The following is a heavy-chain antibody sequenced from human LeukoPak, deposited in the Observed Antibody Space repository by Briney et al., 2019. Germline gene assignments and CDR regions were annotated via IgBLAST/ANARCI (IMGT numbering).Heavy chain of an antibody. CDR2: INPNSGGT. CDR1: GYTFTGYY. Sequence: ASVEVSCKASGYTFTGYYMHWVRQAPGQGLEWMGWINPNSGGTNYAQKFQGRVTMTRDTSISTAYMELSRLRSDDTAVYYCARDLTTAMVTSDYWGQGTLVTVSS. V-gene: IGHV1-2*02. J-gene: IGHJ4*02. D-gene: IGHD5-18*01. CDR3: ARDLTTAMVTSDY.